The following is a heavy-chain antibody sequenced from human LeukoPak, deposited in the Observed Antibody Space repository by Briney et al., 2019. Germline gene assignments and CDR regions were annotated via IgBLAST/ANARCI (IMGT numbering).Heavy chain of an antibody. Sequence: GGSLRLSCAASGFTFRNYAMHWVRQAPGKGLEWVAVIWFDGSYKFYADSVKGRFTISRDNSKNTLYLQMNSLRAEDTAVYYCARDQLSSGWSFFDYWGQGTLVTVSS. CDR3: ARDQLSSGWSFFDY. D-gene: IGHD6-19*01. V-gene: IGHV3-33*01. CDR2: IWFDGSYK. CDR1: GFTFRNYA. J-gene: IGHJ4*02.